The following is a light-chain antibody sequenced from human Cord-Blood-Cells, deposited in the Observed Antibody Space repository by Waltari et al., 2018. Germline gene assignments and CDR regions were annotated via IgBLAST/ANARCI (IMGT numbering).Light chain of an antibody. CDR1: QGSSNY. Sequence: TQSPSSLSASVGDRVTITCRASQGSSNYVAWYQQKPGKVPKLLIYAASTLQSGFPSRFSGSGSGTDFTLTISSLQPEDVATYYCHKYNSAPFTFGPGTKVDIK. CDR3: HKYNSAPFT. J-gene: IGKJ3*01. V-gene: IGKV1-27*01. CDR2: AAS.